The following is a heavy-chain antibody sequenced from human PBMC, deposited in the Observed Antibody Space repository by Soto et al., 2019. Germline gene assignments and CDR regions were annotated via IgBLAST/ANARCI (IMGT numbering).Heavy chain of an antibody. CDR1: GGSITTTDW. Sequence: QVQLQESGPGLVTPSGTLSLTCAVSGGSITTTDWWSWVRQPPGKGLEWIGEVYHSGSTNYNPSLKTRATLSVDKPKNQFSLKMSSVTAADTAEYYCAKNGFYSMDVWGRRTTVTVS. J-gene: IGHJ6*03. V-gene: IGHV4-4*02. CDR3: AKNGFYSMDV. CDR2: VYHSGST.